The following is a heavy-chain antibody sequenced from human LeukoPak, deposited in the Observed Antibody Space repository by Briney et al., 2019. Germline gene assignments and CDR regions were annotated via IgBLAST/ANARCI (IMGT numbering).Heavy chain of an antibody. CDR2: MNHNSGNT. CDR1: GYTFTSCD. D-gene: IGHD2-15*01. J-gene: IGHJ5*02. V-gene: IGHV1-8*01. CDR3: ARGLCSGGSCYRIKGTYNWFDP. Sequence: ASVKVSCRASGYTFTSCDINWVRQATGQGLEWMGWMNHNSGNTGYAQKFQGRVTMTRNTSISTAYMELSSLRSEDTAVYYCARGLCSGGSCYRIKGTYNWFDPWGQGTLVTVSS.